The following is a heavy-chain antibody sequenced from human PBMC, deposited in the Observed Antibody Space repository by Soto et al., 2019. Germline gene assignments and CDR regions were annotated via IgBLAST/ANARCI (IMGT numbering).Heavy chain of an antibody. CDR1: GFPFSAYA. D-gene: IGHD6-19*01. CDR3: VKDGLGGSGWYYFAY. Sequence: HPGGSLRLSCAASGFPFSAYAMNWVRQAPGKGLEWLSYISSGGNNIYYADSVKGRFTISRDNSKNSLYLQMNSLRTEDTAVYYCVKDGLGGSGWYYFAYWGQGALVTVSS. J-gene: IGHJ4*02. V-gene: IGHV3-48*01. CDR2: ISSGGNNI.